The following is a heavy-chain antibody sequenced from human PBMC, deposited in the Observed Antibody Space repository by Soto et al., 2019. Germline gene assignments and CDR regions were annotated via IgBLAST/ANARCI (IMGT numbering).Heavy chain of an antibody. D-gene: IGHD2-2*01. V-gene: IGHV1-46*01. CDR1: GYTFTSYY. CDR3: ARGLYANDVFNT. J-gene: IGHJ3*02. Sequence: ASVKVSCKAFGYTFTSYYMHWVRQAPGQGLEGMGIINPTGGSTNYAQRLQGRVTMTRDTSTSTAYMELRSLRSEDTAVYYCARGLYANDVFNTWGQGTMVTV. CDR2: INPTGGST.